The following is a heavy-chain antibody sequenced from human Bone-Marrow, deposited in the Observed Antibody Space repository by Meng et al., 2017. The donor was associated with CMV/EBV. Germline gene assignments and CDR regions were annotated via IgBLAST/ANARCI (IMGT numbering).Heavy chain of an antibody. CDR2: IYYSGST. V-gene: IGHV4-31*03. CDR3: AMLVYCGGDCYSDYYYGMDV. CDR1: GGSTSRGGYY. D-gene: IGHD2-21*01. Sequence: SQTLSLTCTVSGGSTSRGGYYWSWIRQHPGKGLEWIGYIYYSGSTYYNPSLKSRVTISVDTSKNQFSLKLSSVTAADTAVYYWAMLVYCGGDCYSDYYYGMDVWGQGTTVTVSS. J-gene: IGHJ6*02.